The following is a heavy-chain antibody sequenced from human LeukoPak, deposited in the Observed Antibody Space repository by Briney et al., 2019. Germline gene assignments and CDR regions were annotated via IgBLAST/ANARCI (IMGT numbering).Heavy chain of an antibody. D-gene: IGHD1-26*01. CDR1: GGSISSGDYY. CDR3: ARGRRRERYFDY. Sequence: SQTLSLTCTVSGGSISSGDYYWSWIRQPPGKGLEWIGYIYYSGSTYYNPSLKSRVTISVDTSKNQFSLKLSSVTAADTAVYYCARGRRRERYFDYWGQGTLVTVSS. CDR2: IYYSGST. J-gene: IGHJ4*02. V-gene: IGHV4-30-4*01.